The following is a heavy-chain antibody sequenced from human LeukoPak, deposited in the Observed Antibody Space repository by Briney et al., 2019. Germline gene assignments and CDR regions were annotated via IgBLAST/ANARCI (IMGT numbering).Heavy chain of an antibody. D-gene: IGHD2-15*01. J-gene: IGHJ6*03. CDR2: IKQDGSEK. CDR1: GFTFSSYW. CDR3: ARDRLGYCSGGSCYLNYYYYYMDV. Sequence: GGSLRLSCAASGFTFSSYWMSWVRQAPGKGLEWVANIKQDGSEKYYVDSVKGRFTISRDNAKNSLYLQMYSLRAEDTAVYYCARDRLGYCSGGSCYLNYYYYYMDVWGKGTTVTVSS. V-gene: IGHV3-7*01.